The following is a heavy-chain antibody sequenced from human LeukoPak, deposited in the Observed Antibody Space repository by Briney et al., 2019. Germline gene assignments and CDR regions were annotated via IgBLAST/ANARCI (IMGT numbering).Heavy chain of an antibody. CDR2: INHSGST. CDR1: GGSFSGYY. Sequence: SETLSLTCAVYGGSFSGYYWSWIRQPPGKGLEWIGEINHSGSTNYNPPLKSRVTISVDTSKNQFSLKLSSVTAADTAVYYCARAAEEAYCSSTSCYSFDYWGQGTLVTVSS. V-gene: IGHV4-34*01. J-gene: IGHJ4*02. D-gene: IGHD2-2*01. CDR3: ARAAEEAYCSSTSCYSFDY.